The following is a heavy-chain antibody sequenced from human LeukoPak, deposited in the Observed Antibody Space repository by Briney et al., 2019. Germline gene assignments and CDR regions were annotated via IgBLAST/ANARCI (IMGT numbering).Heavy chain of an antibody. CDR1: GYTFTSYG. Sequence: ASVKVSCKASGYTFTSYGISWVRQAPGQGLEWMGWISPYNGNTNYAQKLQGRVTMTTDTSTTTAYMELRSLRSDDTAVYYCARGGSSSWYRNNWFDPWGQGTLVTVSS. CDR3: ARGGSSSWYRNNWFDP. J-gene: IGHJ5*02. V-gene: IGHV1-18*01. D-gene: IGHD6-13*01. CDR2: ISPYNGNT.